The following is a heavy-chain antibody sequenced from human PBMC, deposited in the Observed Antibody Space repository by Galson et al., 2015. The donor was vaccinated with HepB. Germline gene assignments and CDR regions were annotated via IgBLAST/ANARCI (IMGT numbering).Heavy chain of an antibody. D-gene: IGHD3-9*01. J-gene: IGHJ6*02. V-gene: IGHV2-70*11. CDR1: GFSLSTSKMC. CDR3: ARETYHDILPGYMSGYYYSGIDV. Sequence: PALVKPTQTLTLTCTFSGFSLSTSKMCVSWIRQSPGKALEWLARIDWDGDTYYSTSLKTRLTISKDTSKNQVVLTMTNMDPVDTATYFCARETYHDILPGYMSGYYYSGIDVWGQGTTVTVSS. CDR2: IDWDGDT.